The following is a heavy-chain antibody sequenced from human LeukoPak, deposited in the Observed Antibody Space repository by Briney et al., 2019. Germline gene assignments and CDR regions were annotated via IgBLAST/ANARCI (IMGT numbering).Heavy chain of an antibody. Sequence: SVKVSCKASGGTFSSYAISWVRQAPGQGLEWMGGIIPIFGTANYAQKFQGRVTITADESTSTAYMELGSLRSEDTAVYYCARDGYSYGSHFDYWGQGTLVTVSS. J-gene: IGHJ4*02. CDR2: IIPIFGTA. D-gene: IGHD5-18*01. V-gene: IGHV1-69*13. CDR3: ARDGYSYGSHFDY. CDR1: GGTFSSYA.